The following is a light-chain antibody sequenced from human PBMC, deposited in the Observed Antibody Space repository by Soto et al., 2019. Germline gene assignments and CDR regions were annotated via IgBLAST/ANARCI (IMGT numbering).Light chain of an antibody. J-gene: IGKJ5*01. Sequence: EVALTQSPATLSLSPGATATLSCGASQSVSSSLAWYQQKPGRAPRLLIYDASSRATGIPARFSGSGSGTDFALTISSLEPEDFAVYYCHHRGNGITFGQGTRLEIK. CDR1: QSVSSS. CDR3: HHRGNGIT. V-gene: IGKV3-11*01. CDR2: DAS.